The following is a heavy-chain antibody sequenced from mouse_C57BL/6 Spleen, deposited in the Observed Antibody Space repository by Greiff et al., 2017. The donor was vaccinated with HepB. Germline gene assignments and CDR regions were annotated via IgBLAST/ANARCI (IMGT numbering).Heavy chain of an antibody. D-gene: IGHD1-2*01. CDR3: ARSDYGHYYAMDY. Sequence: VQLQQSGTELVKPGASVKLSCKASGYTFTSYWMHWVKQRPGQGLEWIGNINPSNGGTNYNEKFKSKATLTVDKSSSTAYMQLSSLTSEDSAVYYCARSDYGHYYAMDYWGQGTSVTVSS. J-gene: IGHJ4*01. CDR1: GYTFTSYW. CDR2: INPSNGGT. V-gene: IGHV1-53*01.